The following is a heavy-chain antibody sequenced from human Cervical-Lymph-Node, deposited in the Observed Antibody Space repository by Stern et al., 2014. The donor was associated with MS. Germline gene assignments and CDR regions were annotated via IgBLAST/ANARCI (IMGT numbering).Heavy chain of an antibody. Sequence: ESGPVLVKPTETLMLTCTVSGFSLSNARMGVSWIRQPPGKALEWLAHIFSNREKCYRTSLTSRLTISKDTSKSQVVLTMTNMDPVDTATYFCARILYDGAYRGDYWGQGILVTVSS. CDR3: ARILYDGAYRGDY. V-gene: IGHV2-26*01. D-gene: IGHD3-10*01. J-gene: IGHJ4*02. CDR1: GFSLSNARMG. CDR2: IFSNREK.